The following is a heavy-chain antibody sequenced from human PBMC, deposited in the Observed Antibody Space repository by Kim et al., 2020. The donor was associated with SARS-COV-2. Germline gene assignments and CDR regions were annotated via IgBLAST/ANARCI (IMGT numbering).Heavy chain of an antibody. Sequence: GGSLRLSCAASGFTFSGSAMHWVRQASGKGLEWVGRIRSKANSYATAYAASVKGRFTISRDDSKNTAYLQMNSLKTEDTAVYYCTRLIAVAGVGYWGQGTLVTVSS. CDR3: TRLIAVAGVGY. CDR1: GFTFSGSA. J-gene: IGHJ4*02. V-gene: IGHV3-73*01. CDR2: IRSKANSYAT. D-gene: IGHD6-19*01.